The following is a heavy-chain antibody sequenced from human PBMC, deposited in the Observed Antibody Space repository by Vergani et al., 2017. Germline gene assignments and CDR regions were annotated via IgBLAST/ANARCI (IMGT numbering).Heavy chain of an antibody. V-gene: IGHV1-2*04. J-gene: IGHJ4*02. D-gene: IGHD3-10*01. CDR3: ARARGYYGSGSYSYFDY. CDR1: GYTFTGYY. CDR2: INPNSGGT. Sequence: QVQLVQSGAEVKKPGASVKVSCKASGYTFTGYYMHWVRQAPGQGLEWMGWINPNSGGTNYAQKFQGWVTMTRDTSISTAYMELSRLRSDDTAVYYCARARGYYGSGSYSYFDYWGQGSLVTVSS.